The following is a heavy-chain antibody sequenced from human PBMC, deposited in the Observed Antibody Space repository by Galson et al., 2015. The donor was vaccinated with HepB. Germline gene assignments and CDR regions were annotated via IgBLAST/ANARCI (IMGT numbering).Heavy chain of an antibody. D-gene: IGHD1-26*01. V-gene: IGHV3-9*01. CDR1: GFTFDDYA. J-gene: IGHJ4*02. Sequence: SLRLSCAASGFTFDDYAMHWVRHAPGKGLEWVSGISWNSGSIGYADSVKGRFTISRDNSKNTLYLQMNSLRAEDTAVYYCARTVRVTGGSYYSYWGQGTLVTVSS. CDR3: ARTVRVTGGSYYSY. CDR2: ISWNSGSI.